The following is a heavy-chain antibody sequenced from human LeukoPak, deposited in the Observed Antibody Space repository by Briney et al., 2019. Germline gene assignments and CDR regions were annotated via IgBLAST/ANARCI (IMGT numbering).Heavy chain of an antibody. D-gene: IGHD6-13*01. CDR3: AREISPSIAAAGLRYYGMDV. J-gene: IGHJ6*02. V-gene: IGHV3-33*01. Sequence: GRSLRLSCAASGFTFSSYGMHWVRQAPGKGLEWVAVIWYDGSNKYYADSVKGRFTISRDNSKNTLYLQMNSLRAEDTAVYYCAREISPSIAAAGLRYYGMDVWGQGTTVTVSS. CDR1: GFTFSSYG. CDR2: IWYDGSNK.